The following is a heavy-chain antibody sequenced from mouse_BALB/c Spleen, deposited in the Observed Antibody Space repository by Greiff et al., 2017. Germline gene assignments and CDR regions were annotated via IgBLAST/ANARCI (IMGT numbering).Heavy chain of an antibody. CDR3: AREGRSSYGYLDD. D-gene: IGHD1-1*01. CDR2: ISSSGST. Sequence: VASGGGLVKPGGSLKLSCAASGFTFRSYAMSGVRQNPEKRLEWVASISSSGSTYYPDSVKGRFTISRENARNILYLQMSSLRSEDAAMYYCAREGRSSYGYLDDWGAGTTVTVSS. V-gene: IGHV5-6-5*01. J-gene: IGHJ1*01. CDR1: GFTFRSYA.